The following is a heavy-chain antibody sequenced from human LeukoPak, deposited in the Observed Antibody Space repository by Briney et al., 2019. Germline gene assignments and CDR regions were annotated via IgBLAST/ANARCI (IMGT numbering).Heavy chain of an antibody. CDR2: IYSGGET. D-gene: IGHD4-11*01. CDR3: VRDYSNFVQGD. CDR1: GDSISSSHYY. J-gene: IGHJ4*02. V-gene: IGHV4-39*02. Sequence: PSETLSFTCTVSGDSISSSHYYWGWIRQSPGKGLEWIGSIYSGGETHYNPSLNSRVTIFLDTSKNRFSLNLISVTATDTAVYYCVRDYSNFVQGDWGQGTLVTVSS.